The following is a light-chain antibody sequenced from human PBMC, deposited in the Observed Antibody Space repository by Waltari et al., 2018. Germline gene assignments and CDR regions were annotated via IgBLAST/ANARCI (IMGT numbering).Light chain of an antibody. Sequence: QSVLPQPPPASGTPGQSATTPCSGGAANIGRTLLHCYKQLPGKAPKLLIYRSDLRPSGVPDRFSGSKSGTSASLAISGLQSEDEADYFCASRDDSLNGHWVFGGGTKVTVL. J-gene: IGLJ3*02. V-gene: IGLV1-44*01. CDR2: RSD. CDR1: AANIGRTL. CDR3: ASRDDSLNGHWV.